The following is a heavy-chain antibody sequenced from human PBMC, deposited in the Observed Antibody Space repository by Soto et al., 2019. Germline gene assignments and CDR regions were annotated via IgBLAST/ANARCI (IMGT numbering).Heavy chain of an antibody. V-gene: IGHV3-48*04. CDR2: TTSGDAST. J-gene: IGHJ4*02. CDR3: AREGSYGYGLFDF. CDR1: GFTFTSST. D-gene: IGHD5-12*01. Sequence: PGGSLRLSCAASGFTFTSSTMNWVRQAPGKGLEWISHTTSGDASTYYADSVKGRFTISRDDAKSSLYLQMNDLRGEDTAVYYCAREGSYGYGLFDFWGQGTLVTVSS.